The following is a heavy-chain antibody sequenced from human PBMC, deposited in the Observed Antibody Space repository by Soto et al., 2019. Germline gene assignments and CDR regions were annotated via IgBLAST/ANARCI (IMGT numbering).Heavy chain of an antibody. V-gene: IGHV2-5*01. D-gene: IGHD3-10*01. CDR1: GFSLSTSGMG. J-gene: IGHJ6*02. Sequence: QITLKESGPTLVKPTQTLTLTCTFSGFSLSTSGMGVAWIRQPPEKALEWLAVIYWTDDKHYSPSLKSRLTITKDTSKNQVVLTMTDMDPVDTATYYCAHRKSSYYGSENTYYYGMDVWGQGTTVTVSS. CDR3: AHRKSSYYGSENTYYYGMDV. CDR2: IYWTDDK.